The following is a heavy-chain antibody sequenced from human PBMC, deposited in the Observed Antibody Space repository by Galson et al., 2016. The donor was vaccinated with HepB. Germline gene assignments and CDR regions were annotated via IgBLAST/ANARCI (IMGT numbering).Heavy chain of an antibody. D-gene: IGHD3-16*01. CDR2: FSYGVST. CDR1: GGSISSGAFH. CDR3: ARRGEDGDY. Sequence: ETLSLTCTVSGGSISSGAFHWGWIRQPPGKGLEWIGTFSYGVSTHYNSSLNSRVTISVDTSKNQFSLKLSSGTAADTAVYYCARRGEDGDYGGQGTLVTVSA. J-gene: IGHJ4*02. V-gene: IGHV4-39*01.